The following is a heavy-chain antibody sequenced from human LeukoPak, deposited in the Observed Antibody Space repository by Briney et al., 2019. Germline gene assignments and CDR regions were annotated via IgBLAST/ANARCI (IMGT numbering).Heavy chain of an antibody. J-gene: IGHJ5*02. CDR3: ARGGCQLLSGCRWFDP. CDR2: INHSGST. CDR1: GGSFSGYY. Sequence: SETLSLTCAVYGGSFSGYYWSWIRQPPGKGLEWIGEINHSGSTNYKPSLTSGGTISVDTSKNQFSLKLSSVTAAATAVYYCARGGCQLLSGCRWFDPWGQGTLVTVSS. V-gene: IGHV4-34*01. D-gene: IGHD2-2*01.